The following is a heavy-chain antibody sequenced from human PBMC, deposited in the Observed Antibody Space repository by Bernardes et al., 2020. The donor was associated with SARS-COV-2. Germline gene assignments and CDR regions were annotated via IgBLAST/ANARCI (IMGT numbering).Heavy chain of an antibody. CDR2: ISSSSSYI. CDR1: GFTFSSYS. V-gene: IGHV3-21*01. CDR3: ARDTPVLRFLEWSPRGMDV. J-gene: IGHJ6*02. Sequence: GGSLRLSCAASGFTFSSYSMNWVRQAPGKGLEWVSSISSSSSYIFHADSVKGRFTISRDDAKNSLYLQMSSLRAEDTAVYYCARDTPVLRFLEWSPRGMDVWGQGTTVTVSS. D-gene: IGHD3-3*01.